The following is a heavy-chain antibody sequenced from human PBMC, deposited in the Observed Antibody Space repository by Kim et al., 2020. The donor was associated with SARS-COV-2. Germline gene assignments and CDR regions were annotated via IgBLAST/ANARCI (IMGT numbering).Heavy chain of an antibody. D-gene: IGHD3-9*01. Sequence: SETLSLTCAVYGGSFSGYYWSWIRQPPGKGLEWIGEINHSGSTNYNPSLKSRVTISVDTSKNQFSLKLSSVTAADTAVYYCARGRSGGDWLWLPDLWVHYYGMDVWGQGTTVTVSS. V-gene: IGHV4-34*01. CDR2: INHSGST. J-gene: IGHJ6*02. CDR3: ARGRSGGDWLWLPDLWVHYYGMDV. CDR1: GGSFSGYY.